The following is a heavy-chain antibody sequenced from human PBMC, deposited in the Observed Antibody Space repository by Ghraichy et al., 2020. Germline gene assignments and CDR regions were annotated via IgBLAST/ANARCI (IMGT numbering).Heavy chain of an antibody. J-gene: IGHJ4*02. V-gene: IGHV4-59*01. CDR3: ARGGDFDWLSKFDY. CDR1: GGSISSYY. Sequence: SETLSLTCTVYGGSISSYYWSWIRQPPGKGLEWIGYITYSGSTNYNPSLKSRVTISVDTSKTQFSLKLSSVTAADTAVYYCARGGDFDWLSKFDYWGQGTLVTVSS. D-gene: IGHD3-9*01. CDR2: ITYSGST.